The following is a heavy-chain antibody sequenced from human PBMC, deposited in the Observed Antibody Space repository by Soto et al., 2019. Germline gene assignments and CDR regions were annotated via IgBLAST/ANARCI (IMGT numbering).Heavy chain of an antibody. CDR3: ATLYESRGYYHKGGFGP. CDR1: GASINTYY. Sequence: QAQLQESGPGLVKPSETLSLTCTVSGASINTYYWSWIRQPPGKGLEWIGYISYSGSTNYNPSLKSRVTISADTSNNQFSLKLSSVTAADTVVYYCATLYESRGYYHKGGFGPWGQGILVTVSS. V-gene: IGHV4-59*01. D-gene: IGHD3-22*01. J-gene: IGHJ5*02. CDR2: ISYSGST.